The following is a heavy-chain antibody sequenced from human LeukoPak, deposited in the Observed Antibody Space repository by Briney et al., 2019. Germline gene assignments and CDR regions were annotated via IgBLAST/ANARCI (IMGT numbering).Heavy chain of an antibody. Sequence: ASVKVSCKASGYTFTSYGISWVRQAPGQGLEWMGWINAGNGNTKYSQEFQGRVTITRDTSASTAYMELSSLRSEDMAVYYCARGGDCSGGSCYSNWFDPWGQGTLVTVSS. CDR3: ARGGDCSGGSCYSNWFDP. CDR2: INAGNGNT. CDR1: GYTFTSYG. J-gene: IGHJ5*02. D-gene: IGHD2-15*01. V-gene: IGHV1-3*03.